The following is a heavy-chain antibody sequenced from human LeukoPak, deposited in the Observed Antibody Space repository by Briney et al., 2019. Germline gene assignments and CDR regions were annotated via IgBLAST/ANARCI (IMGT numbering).Heavy chain of an antibody. CDR1: GFTFNNYG. CDR3: AKGTLRGTAAAIDY. V-gene: IGHV3-30*18. CDR2: MSYDGKNK. J-gene: IGHJ4*02. D-gene: IGHD2-2*01. Sequence: PGKSLRLSCAASGFTFNNYGMHWVRQAPGKGLELVAVMSYDGKNKPYPASVKGRLATSCEFPTDTLWLQMDSLRAEDTAVYYCAKGTLRGTAAAIDYWGQGTLVTVSS.